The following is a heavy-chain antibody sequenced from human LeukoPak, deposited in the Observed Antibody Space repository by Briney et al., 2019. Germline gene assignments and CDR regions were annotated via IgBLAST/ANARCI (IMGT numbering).Heavy chain of an antibody. Sequence: GGSLRLSCAASGFTVSSNYMSWVRQAPGKGPEWVSVIYSGGSTYYADSVKGRFTISRDNSKNTLYLQMNSLRAEDTAVYYCASGYDSSGYYSLPDAFDIWGQGTMVTVSS. J-gene: IGHJ3*02. V-gene: IGHV3-66*01. D-gene: IGHD3-22*01. CDR2: IYSGGST. CDR3: ASGYDSSGYYSLPDAFDI. CDR1: GFTVSSNY.